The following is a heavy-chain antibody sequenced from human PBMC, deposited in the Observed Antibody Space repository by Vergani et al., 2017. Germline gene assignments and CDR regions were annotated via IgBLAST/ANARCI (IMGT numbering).Heavy chain of an antibody. Sequence: QVQLQESGPGLVTPSQTLSLTCSVSGDSLSSRVYYWNRLRSHQGKGLEWSGFIYSTGSIHHNPCLRRRLNMSVDTSKNEFSLKLNPVTAADTAMFYCARMGGCGEGDAVGIGYFDSWGPGILVTVSS. CDR1: GDSLSSRVYY. CDR3: ARMGGCGEGDAVGIGYFDS. D-gene: IGHD2-21*01. V-gene: IGHV4-31*03. CDR2: IYSTGSI. J-gene: IGHJ4*02.